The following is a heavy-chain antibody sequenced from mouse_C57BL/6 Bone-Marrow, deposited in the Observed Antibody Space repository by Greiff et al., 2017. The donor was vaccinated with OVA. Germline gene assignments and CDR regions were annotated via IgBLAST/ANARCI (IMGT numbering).Heavy chain of an antibody. CDR1: GYTFTDYN. Sequence: VQLQQSGPELVKPGASVKMSCKASGYTFTDYNMHWVKQSHGKSLEWIGYINPNNGGTSYNQKFKGKATLTVTKSSSTAYMELRSLTSEDSAVYYCAIIITTVVATDFDVWGTGTTVTVSS. D-gene: IGHD1-1*01. CDR2: INPNNGGT. CDR3: AIIITTVVATDFDV. V-gene: IGHV1-22*01. J-gene: IGHJ1*03.